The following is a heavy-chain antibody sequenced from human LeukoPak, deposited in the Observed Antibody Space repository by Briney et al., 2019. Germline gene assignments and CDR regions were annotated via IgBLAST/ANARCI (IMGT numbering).Heavy chain of an antibody. CDR3: ARVVCSSTSCYKDAFDI. CDR1: GYTFTGYY. J-gene: IGHJ3*02. V-gene: IGHV1-2*02. CDR2: INPNSGGT. Sequence: ASVKVSCKASGYTFTGYYMHWVRQAPGQGLEWMGWINPNSGGTNYAQKFQGRVTMTRDTSISTAYTELSRLRSDDTAVYYCARVVCSSTSCYKDAFDIWGQGTMVTVSS. D-gene: IGHD2-2*02.